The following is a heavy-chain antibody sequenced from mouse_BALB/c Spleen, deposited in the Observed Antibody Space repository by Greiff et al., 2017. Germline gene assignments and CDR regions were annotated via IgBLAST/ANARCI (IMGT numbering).Heavy chain of an antibody. CDR1: GFTFSSYA. CDR2: ISSGGST. J-gene: IGHJ2*01. D-gene: IGHD2-12*01. V-gene: IGHV5-6-5*01. CDR3: ARENDADAFDY. Sequence: EVKLMESGGGLVKPGGSLKLSCAASGFTFSSYAMSWVRQTPEKRLEWVASISSGGSTYYPDSVKGRFTISRDNAKNTLYLQMSSLKSEDTAMYYCARENDADAFDYWGQGTTLTVSS.